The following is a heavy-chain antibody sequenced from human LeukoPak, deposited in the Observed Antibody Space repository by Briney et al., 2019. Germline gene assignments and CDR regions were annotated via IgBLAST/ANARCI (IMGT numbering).Heavy chain of an antibody. CDR1: GGSISSYY. J-gene: IGHJ3*02. CDR3: ARVNRGYSYGQAPKSVDAFDI. D-gene: IGHD5-18*01. Sequence: TASETLSLTCTVSGGSISSYYWSWIRQPPGKGLEWIGYIYYSGSTNYNPSLKSRVTISVDTSKNQFSLKLSSVTAADTAVYYCARVNRGYSYGQAPKSVDAFDIWGQGTMVTVSS. CDR2: IYYSGST. V-gene: IGHV4-59*01.